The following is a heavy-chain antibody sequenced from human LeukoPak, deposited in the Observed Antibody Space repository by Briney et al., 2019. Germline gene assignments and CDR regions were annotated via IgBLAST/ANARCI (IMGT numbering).Heavy chain of an antibody. CDR2: INHSGST. CDR3: ARPSYYYDSSGYYPFDY. Sequence: SETLSLTCTVSGGSINSGNHYWGWIRQPPGKGLEWIGEINHSGSTNYNPSLKSRVTISVDTSKNQFSLKLSSVTAADTAVYYCARPSYYYDSSGYYPFDYWGQGTLVTVSS. D-gene: IGHD3-22*01. CDR1: GGSINSGNHY. J-gene: IGHJ4*02. V-gene: IGHV4-39*07.